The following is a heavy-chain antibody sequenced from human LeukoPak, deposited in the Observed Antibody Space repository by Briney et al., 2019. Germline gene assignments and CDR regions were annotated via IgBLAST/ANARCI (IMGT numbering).Heavy chain of an antibody. Sequence: PGGSLRLSCSPSGFTFSRYAMHWVRQAPGKGLEYVSGISSNGGSTYYADSVKGRFTISRDNSKNTLYLQMSSLRAEDTAVYYCVKSGSYYNQPYYLDYSGQGTLVTVSS. V-gene: IGHV3-64D*06. CDR2: ISSNGGST. J-gene: IGHJ4*02. D-gene: IGHD3-10*01. CDR1: GFTFSRYA. CDR3: VKSGSYYNQPYYLDY.